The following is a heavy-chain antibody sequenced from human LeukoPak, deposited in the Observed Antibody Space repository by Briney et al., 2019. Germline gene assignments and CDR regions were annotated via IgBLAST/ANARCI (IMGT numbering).Heavy chain of an antibody. J-gene: IGHJ4*02. D-gene: IGHD6-19*01. Sequence: ASVKVSCKASGYTFTGYYMHWVRQAPGQGLEWMGRINPNSGGTNYAQKPQGRVTMTRDTSISKAYMELSRLRSDDTAVYYCARVFNRQWLPSGYWGQGTLVTVSS. CDR2: INPNSGGT. V-gene: IGHV1-2*06. CDR3: ARVFNRQWLPSGY. CDR1: GYTFTGYY.